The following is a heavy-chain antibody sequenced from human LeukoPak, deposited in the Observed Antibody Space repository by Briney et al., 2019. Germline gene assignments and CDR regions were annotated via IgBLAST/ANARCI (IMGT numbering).Heavy chain of an antibody. V-gene: IGHV4-59*01. J-gene: IGHJ4*02. D-gene: IGHD6-13*01. CDR3: ARDRPGGSSLDY. CDR2: IYYTGST. Sequence: PSETLSLTCTVSGGSISRYYWSWIRQPPGKGLEWIGYIYYTGSTNHNPSLKSRVTISVDTSKNQFSLKLSSVTAADTAVYYCARDRPGGSSLDYWGQGALVTVSS. CDR1: GGSISRYY.